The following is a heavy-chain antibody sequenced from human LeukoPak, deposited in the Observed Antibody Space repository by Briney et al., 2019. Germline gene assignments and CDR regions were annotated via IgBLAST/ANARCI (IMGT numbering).Heavy chain of an antibody. CDR3: ARRRRYYDSSGYYYAYFDY. D-gene: IGHD3-22*01. CDR2: IYTSGST. Sequence: PSQTLSLTCTVSGGSISSGSYYWSWIRQPAGKGLEWIGRIYTSGSTNYNPSLKSRVTISVDTSKNQFPLKLSSVTAADTAVYYCARRRRYYDSSGYYYAYFDYWGQGTLVTVSS. J-gene: IGHJ4*02. CDR1: GGSISSGSYY. V-gene: IGHV4-61*02.